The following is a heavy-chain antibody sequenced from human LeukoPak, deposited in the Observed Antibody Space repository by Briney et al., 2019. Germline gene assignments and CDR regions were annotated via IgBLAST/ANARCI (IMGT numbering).Heavy chain of an antibody. CDR2: IIPIFGTA. Sequence: SVKVSCKASGGTFSSYAISRVRQAPGQGLEWMGGIIPIFGTANYAQKFQGRVTITADESTSTAYMELSSLRSEDTAVYYCASGYCSGGSCYEFDYWGQGTLVTVSS. V-gene: IGHV1-69*01. D-gene: IGHD2-15*01. CDR3: ASGYCSGGSCYEFDY. J-gene: IGHJ4*02. CDR1: GGTFSSYA.